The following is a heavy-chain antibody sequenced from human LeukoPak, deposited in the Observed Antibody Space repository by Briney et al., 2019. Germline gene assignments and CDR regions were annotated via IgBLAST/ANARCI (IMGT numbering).Heavy chain of an antibody. CDR1: GFTFDDYA. J-gene: IGHJ4*02. Sequence: GGSLRLSCAASGFTFDDYAMHWVRQAPGKGLEWVSGISWNSGNIGYADSVKGRFTISRDNAKNSLYLQMNSLRAEDTAFYYCARSASSGYYSMYCFHYWGQGTLVTVSS. CDR3: ARSASSGYYSMYCFHY. D-gene: IGHD3-22*01. CDR2: ISWNSGNI. V-gene: IGHV3-9*01.